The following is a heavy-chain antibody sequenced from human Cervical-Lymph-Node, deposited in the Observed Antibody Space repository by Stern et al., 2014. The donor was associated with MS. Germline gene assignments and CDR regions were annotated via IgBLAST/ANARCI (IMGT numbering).Heavy chain of an antibody. CDR1: GGSFSMDT. CDR2: LTLMFGTP. D-gene: IGHD6-13*01. Sequence: VQLVESGAEVKKPGSSVKVSCKASGGSFSMDTISWVRQAPGQGLEWMGGLTLMFGTPNYAQKFQGRVTTTADVSTSTAYMELTSLRSEDTAVYFCARDQGGIADSWGQGTLVIVSS. J-gene: IGHJ4*02. V-gene: IGHV1-69*01. CDR3: ARDQGGIADS.